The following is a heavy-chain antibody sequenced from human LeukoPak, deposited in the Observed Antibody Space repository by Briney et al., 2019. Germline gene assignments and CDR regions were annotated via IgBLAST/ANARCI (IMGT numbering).Heavy chain of an antibody. Sequence: KPGGSLRLSCAASGFTFSSYSMNWVRQAPGKGLEWVSSISSSSSYIYYADSLKGRFTISRDNAKNSLYLQMNSLRAEDTAVYYCARHIATIAAAAVDYWGQGTLVTVSS. CDR3: ARHIATIAAAAVDY. J-gene: IGHJ4*02. V-gene: IGHV3-21*01. D-gene: IGHD6-13*01. CDR2: ISSSSSYI. CDR1: GFTFSSYS.